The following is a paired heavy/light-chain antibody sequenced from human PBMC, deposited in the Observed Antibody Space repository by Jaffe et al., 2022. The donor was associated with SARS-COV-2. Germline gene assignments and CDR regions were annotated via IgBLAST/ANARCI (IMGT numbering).Heavy chain of an antibody. Sequence: QMYLVESGGGVVQPGGSLRLSCAAAGFRFTNYGMHWVRQAPGKGLEWVAAISDNAKSQAMIDAVKGRFTISRDNVRNTLYLQMDSLKSEDSAVYYCAKEYGPFDACDIWGQGTMVTVSS. CDR1: GFRFTNYG. CDR3: AKEYGPFDACDI. V-gene: IGHV3-30*18. J-gene: IGHJ3*02. D-gene: IGHD4-17*01. CDR2: ISDNAKSQ.
Light chain of an antibody. V-gene: IGKV6-21*01. Sequence: EIVLTQSPDFQSMTPKEKVTITCRASQSIGSKLHWYQQKPHQSPKLLIKDASQSFSGVPSRFSGSGSGTDFTLTINGLEAEDAATYFCQQSRSLPFTFGQGTKLEI. CDR2: DAS. CDR3: QQSRSLPFT. CDR1: QSIGSK. J-gene: IGKJ2*01.